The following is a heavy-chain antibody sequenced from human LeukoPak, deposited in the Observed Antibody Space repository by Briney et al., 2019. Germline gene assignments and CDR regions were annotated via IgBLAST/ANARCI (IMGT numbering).Heavy chain of an antibody. CDR1: GDSVSSNSAA. V-gene: IGHV6-1*01. Sequence: SQTLSLTCAISGDSVSSNSAAWNWIRQSPSRGLEWLGRTYYRSKWYNDYAVSVKSRITINPDTSKNQFSLQLNSVTPEDTAVYYCARTAMYYYGSSSSLYYYYGMDVWGQGTTVTVSS. D-gene: IGHD3-10*01. J-gene: IGHJ6*02. CDR2: TYYRSKWYN. CDR3: ARTAMYYYGSSSSLYYYYGMDV.